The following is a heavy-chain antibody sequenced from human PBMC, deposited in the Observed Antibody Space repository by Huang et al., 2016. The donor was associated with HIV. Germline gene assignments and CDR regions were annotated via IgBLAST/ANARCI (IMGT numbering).Heavy chain of an antibody. CDR3: ARRFSSSSGYFDY. CDR2: ICPEGADT. CDR1: GYSFSSYW. V-gene: IGHV5-51*01. J-gene: IGHJ4*02. D-gene: IGHD6-6*01. Sequence: VQLVQSGAEVKKPGESLKISCKGSGYSFSSYWIAWVRQMPGKGLEWRGIICPEGADTTYSPSFEGKVTISADKSIGTAYLQWSSLKASDTAMYYCARRFSSSSGYFDYWGQGSLVTVSS.